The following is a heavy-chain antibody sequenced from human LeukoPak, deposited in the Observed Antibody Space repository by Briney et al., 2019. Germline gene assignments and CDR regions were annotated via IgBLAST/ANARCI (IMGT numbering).Heavy chain of an antibody. CDR1: GVSISSYY. D-gene: IGHD5-12*01. CDR3: ARGTVYSGYDGYYYYGMDV. V-gene: IGHV4-4*07. Sequence: SETLPLTCTVSGVSISSYYWSWIRQPAGKGLEWIGRIYTSGSTNYNPSLKSRVTMSVDTSKNQFSLKLSSVTAADTAVYYCARGTVYSGYDGYYYYGMDVWGQGTTVTVSS. J-gene: IGHJ6*02. CDR2: IYTSGST.